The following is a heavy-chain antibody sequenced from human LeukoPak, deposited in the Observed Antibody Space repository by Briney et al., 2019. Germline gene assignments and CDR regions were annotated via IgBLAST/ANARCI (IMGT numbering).Heavy chain of an antibody. J-gene: IGHJ4*02. Sequence: GGSLRLSCAASGFTFSSYSMNWVRQAPGKGLEWVSSISSSSSYIYYADSAKGRFTISRDNAKNSLYLQMNSLRAEDTAVYYCASPFVCVDTAMDAGCYFDYWGQGTLVTVSS. CDR1: GFTFSSYS. CDR3: ASPFVCVDTAMDAGCYFDY. D-gene: IGHD5-18*01. V-gene: IGHV3-21*01. CDR2: ISSSSSYI.